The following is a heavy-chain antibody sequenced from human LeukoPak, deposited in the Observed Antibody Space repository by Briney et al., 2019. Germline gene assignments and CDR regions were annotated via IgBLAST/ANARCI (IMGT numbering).Heavy chain of an antibody. CDR2: IRQSGGT. Sequence: GSLRLSCAASGFTVSNNYMRWVRQAPGKGLEWIGEIRQSGGTNYNPSLKSRLTISVDTSKNQFSLKLNSVTAADTAVYYCARGYGEWLVPSSWGQGTVVTVSS. J-gene: IGHJ5*02. CDR1: GFTVSNNY. V-gene: IGHV4-34*01. CDR3: ARGYGEWLVPSS. D-gene: IGHD6-19*01.